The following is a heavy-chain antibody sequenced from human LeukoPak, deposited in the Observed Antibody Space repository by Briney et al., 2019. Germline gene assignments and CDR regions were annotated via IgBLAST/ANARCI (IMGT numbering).Heavy chain of an antibody. CDR2: ISAYNGNT. CDR3: ARATYCGGDCYGLDY. V-gene: IGHV1-18*01. CDR1: GYTFTSYG. J-gene: IGHJ4*02. Sequence: ASVKVSCMASGYTFTSYGISWVRQAPGQGLEWMGWISAYNGNTNYAQKLQGRVTMTTDTSTSTAYMELRSLRSDDTAVYYCARATYCGGDCYGLDYWGQGTLVTVSS. D-gene: IGHD2-21*02.